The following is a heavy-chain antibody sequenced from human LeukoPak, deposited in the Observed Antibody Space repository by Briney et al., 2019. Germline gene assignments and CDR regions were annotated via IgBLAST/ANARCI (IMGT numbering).Heavy chain of an antibody. J-gene: IGHJ5*02. Sequence: GGSLRLSCAASVFTFSSYSMNWVRQAPGTGLEWVSSISSSSSYIYYADSVTGRFTISRDNAKNSLYLQMNSLRAEDTAVYYCARDRAGIAAAVWFDPWGQGTLVTVSS. D-gene: IGHD6-13*01. V-gene: IGHV3-21*01. CDR3: ARDRAGIAAAVWFDP. CDR2: ISSSSSYI. CDR1: VFTFSSYS.